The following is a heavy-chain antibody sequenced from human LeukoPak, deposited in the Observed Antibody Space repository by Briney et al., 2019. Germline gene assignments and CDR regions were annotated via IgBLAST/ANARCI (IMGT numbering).Heavy chain of an antibody. V-gene: IGHV3-23*01. Sequence: GGSLRLSCAASGFTFSCYAMSWVRQAPGKGLEWVSAISGSGGSTYYADSVKGRFTISRDNSKNTLYLQMNSLRAEDTAVYYCAKCSGYSGYVHAFDIWGQGTMVTVSS. J-gene: IGHJ3*02. CDR3: AKCSGYSGYVHAFDI. CDR1: GFTFSCYA. CDR2: ISGSGGST. D-gene: IGHD5-12*01.